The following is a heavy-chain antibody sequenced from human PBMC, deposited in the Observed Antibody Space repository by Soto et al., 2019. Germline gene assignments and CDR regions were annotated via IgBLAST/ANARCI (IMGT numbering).Heavy chain of an antibody. CDR3: ARDSTSGYEPFDP. D-gene: IGHD3-22*01. V-gene: IGHV4-30-2*01. CDR1: GGSISSGGYS. CDR2: IYHSGST. J-gene: IGHJ5*02. Sequence: QLQRQESGSGLVKPSQTLSLTCAVSGGSISSGGYSWSWIRQPPGKGLEWIGYIYHSGSTYYNPSLKSRVTISVDRSKNQFSLKLSSVTAADTAVYYCARDSTSGYEPFDPWGQGTLVTVSS.